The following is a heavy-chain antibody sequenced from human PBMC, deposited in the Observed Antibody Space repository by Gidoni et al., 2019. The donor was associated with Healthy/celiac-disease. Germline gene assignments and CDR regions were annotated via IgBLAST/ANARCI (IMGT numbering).Heavy chain of an antibody. V-gene: IGHV3-53*01. CDR3: ARDRGDYLTAY. J-gene: IGHJ4*02. D-gene: IGHD3-10*01. CDR1: GFTGSSNY. Sequence: EAQLVESGGGMIHPGGSLRLSCADSGFTGSSNYTSGVRQAQGEGLEWVSVIYGGGTTYYADSVEGRFNISGDYTKNTLYLQMSSIRDEDTAVYYCARDRGDYLTAYWGQGTLVTVSS. CDR2: IYGGGTT.